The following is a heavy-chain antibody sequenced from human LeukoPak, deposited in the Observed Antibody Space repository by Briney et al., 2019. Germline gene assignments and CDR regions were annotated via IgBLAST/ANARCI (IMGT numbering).Heavy chain of an antibody. Sequence: GGSLRLSCAASGFTFSTYAMSCVRQAPGKGLESVSGISGSATYTHYADSVKGRFTISRDNSKNTLYLQMNSLRAEDTAVYYCAKRKEASGTYHYYGMDVWGKGTTVTVSS. CDR3: AKRKEASGTYHYYGMDV. J-gene: IGHJ6*04. CDR1: GFTFSTYA. D-gene: IGHD6-13*01. CDR2: ISGSATYT. V-gene: IGHV3-23*01.